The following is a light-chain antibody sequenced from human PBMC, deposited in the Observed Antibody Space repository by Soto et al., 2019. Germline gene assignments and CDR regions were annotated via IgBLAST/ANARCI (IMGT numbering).Light chain of an antibody. V-gene: IGKV1-5*01. CDR1: QSISTW. CDR3: QQYSTYWT. Sequence: GDRVNITCRASQSISTWLAWYQQKPGKAPKLLIFEATTLETGVPSRFSGSGSGTDFTLTITSLQPDDLATYYCQQYSTYWTFGQGTKVEVK. CDR2: EAT. J-gene: IGKJ1*01.